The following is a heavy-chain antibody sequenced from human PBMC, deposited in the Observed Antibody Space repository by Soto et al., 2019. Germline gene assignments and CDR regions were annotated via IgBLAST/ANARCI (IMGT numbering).Heavy chain of an antibody. V-gene: IGHV3-23*01. CDR2: ISGSGGST. Sequence: EVQLLESGGGLVQPGGSLRLSCAASGFTFSSYAMSWVRQAPGKGLEWVSAISGSGGSTYYADSVKGRFTISRDNSKNTLSLQMNSLRAEDTAVYYWAKGWGYIVLMFDYWGQGTLVTVSS. CDR3: AKGWGYIVLMFDY. J-gene: IGHJ4*02. CDR1: GFTFSSYA. D-gene: IGHD2-8*01.